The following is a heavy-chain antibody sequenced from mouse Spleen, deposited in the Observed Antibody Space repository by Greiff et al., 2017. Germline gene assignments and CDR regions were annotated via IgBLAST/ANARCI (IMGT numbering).Heavy chain of an antibody. J-gene: IGHJ3*01. CDR1: GYAFTNYL. V-gene: IGHV1-54*01. CDR3: ARGDYGSREAWFAD. D-gene: IGHD1-1*01. Sequence: QVQLQQSGAELVRPGTSVKVSCKASGYAFTNYLIEWVKQRPGQGLEWIGVINPGSGGTNYNAKFTGKATLTADESSSTAYMQLSSLTSEDSAGYFCARGDYGSREAWFADWGQGTLVTVSA. CDR2: INPGSGGT.